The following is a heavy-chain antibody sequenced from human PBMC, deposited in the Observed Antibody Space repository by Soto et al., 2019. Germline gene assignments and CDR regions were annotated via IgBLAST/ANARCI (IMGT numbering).Heavy chain of an antibody. Sequence: ASVKVSCKASGYTFTSYGISWVRQAPGQGLEWMGWISAYNGNTNYAQKLQGRVTMTTDTSTSTAYMELRSLRSDDTAVYYCVKDEGYWKRPDHWGQGIRVTVSS. CDR3: VKDEGYWKRPDH. D-gene: IGHD3-22*01. J-gene: IGHJ4*02. V-gene: IGHV1-18*01. CDR2: ISAYNGNT. CDR1: GYTFTSYG.